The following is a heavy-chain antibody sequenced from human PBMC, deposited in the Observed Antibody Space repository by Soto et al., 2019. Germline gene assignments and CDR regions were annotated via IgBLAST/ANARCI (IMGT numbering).Heavy chain of an antibody. Sequence: EVQLVESGGGLVKPGGSLRLSCAASGFTFSSYEMNWVRQAPGQGLEWVSYIISSCSTIYYADSVKGRFTISRDNATNSLDVPMNSVRAEDTAVYYGERDTGVWYSSSWYDAFDIWGQGTMVTVSS. D-gene: IGHD6-13*01. V-gene: IGHV3-48*03. J-gene: IGHJ3*02. CDR1: GFTFSSYE. CDR3: ERDTGVWYSSSWYDAFDI. CDR2: IISSCSTI.